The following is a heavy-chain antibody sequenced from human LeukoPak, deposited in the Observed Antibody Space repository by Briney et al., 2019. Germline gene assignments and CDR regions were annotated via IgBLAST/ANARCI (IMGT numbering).Heavy chain of an antibody. CDR3: ARAEDYGDYKGYYYMDV. J-gene: IGHJ6*03. D-gene: IGHD4-17*01. CDR2: TSSSSSYI. CDR1: GFTFSSFA. V-gene: IGHV3-21*01. Sequence: GGSLRLSCAASGFTFSSFAMTWVRQAPGKGLEWVSSTSSSSSYIYYADSVKGRFTISRDNAKNSLYLQMNSLRAEDTAVYCCARAEDYGDYKGYYYMDVWGKGTTVTVSS.